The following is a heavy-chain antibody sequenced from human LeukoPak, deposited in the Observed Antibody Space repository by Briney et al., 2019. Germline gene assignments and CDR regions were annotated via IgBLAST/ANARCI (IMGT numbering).Heavy chain of an antibody. V-gene: IGHV3-23*01. CDR1: GFTFYTYA. CDR2: ISGSGGST. J-gene: IGHJ4*02. CDR3: AKDSSIYSGYDTY. Sequence: PGGSLRLSCAASGFTFYTYAMSWVRQAPGKGLEWVSAISGSGGSTYYADSVKGRFTISRDNSKNTLYLQMNSLRAEDTAVYYCAKDSSIYSGYDTYWGQGTLVTVSS. D-gene: IGHD5-12*01.